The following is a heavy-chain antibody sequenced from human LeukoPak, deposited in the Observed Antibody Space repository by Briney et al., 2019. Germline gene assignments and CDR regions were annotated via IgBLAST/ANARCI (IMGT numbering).Heavy chain of an antibody. CDR3: GKNLWEDGCLNPGCYRALDS. Sequence: GGSLRLSCAASGFTFSSYSMNWVRQAPGKGLEWVAFIRYDGNNEYYADSVKGRFTISRDNSKNTVYLQMSSLRAEDTAVFYCGKNLWEDGCLNPGCYRALDSWGKETLVPVP. CDR1: GFTFSSYS. V-gene: IGHV3-30*02. J-gene: IGHJ6*03. CDR2: IRYDGNNE. D-gene: IGHD2-8*01.